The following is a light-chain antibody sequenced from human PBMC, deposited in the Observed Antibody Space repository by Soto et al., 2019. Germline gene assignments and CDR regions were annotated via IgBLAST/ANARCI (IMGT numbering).Light chain of an antibody. Sequence: QSALTQPASVSGSPGQSITISCTGTGRDVGGNKYVSWYQQHPDKAPKLLIFEVSNRPSGVSNRFSGSKSGNTASLTISGLQAEGEADYYCSSYTINSTSYVFGSGTKLTVL. V-gene: IGLV2-14*01. CDR2: EVS. CDR3: SSYTINSTSYV. CDR1: GRDVGGNKY. J-gene: IGLJ1*01.